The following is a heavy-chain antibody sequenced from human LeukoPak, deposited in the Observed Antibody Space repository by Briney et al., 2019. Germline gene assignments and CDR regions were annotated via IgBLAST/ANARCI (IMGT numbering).Heavy chain of an antibody. CDR3: AKPRSTGWYYFDY. V-gene: IGHV3-9*01. CDR1: GFTFDDYA. D-gene: IGHD6-19*01. CDR2: ISWNSGSI. Sequence: GGSLRLSCAASGFTFDDYAMHWVRQAPGKGLEWVSGISWNSGSIGYADSVKGRFTISRDNAKSSLYLQMNNLRVEDTALYYCAKPRSTGWYYFDYWGQGTLVTVSS. J-gene: IGHJ4*02.